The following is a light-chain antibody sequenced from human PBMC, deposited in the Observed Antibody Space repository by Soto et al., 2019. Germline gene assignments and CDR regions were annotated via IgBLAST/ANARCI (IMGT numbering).Light chain of an antibody. CDR3: QQYIRRPLS. V-gene: IGKV3-15*01. CDR1: QDVTNS. Sequence: EILMMQSPATLSLSPGEGVTLSCRAAQDVTNSVAWYQQKSGQAPRLLIYDASARASGVSARFSGSGSGTDFTLTISGLQAEDFAVYFCQQYIRRPLSFGQGTRLEIK. CDR2: DAS. J-gene: IGKJ5*01.